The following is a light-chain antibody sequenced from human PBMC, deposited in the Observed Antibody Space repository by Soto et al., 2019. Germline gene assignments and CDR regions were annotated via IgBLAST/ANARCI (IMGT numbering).Light chain of an antibody. V-gene: IGKV3-20*01. Sequence: EIVLRQSPGTLSLSPGEGATLSCRASQSVSSSYLAWYQQKPGQAPRLLIYGASSRATGIPDRFSGSGSGTEFTLTISSLQSEDFAVYYCQQYNNWPRTFGQGTRLEIK. CDR2: GAS. CDR3: QQYNNWPRT. J-gene: IGKJ5*01. CDR1: QSVSSSY.